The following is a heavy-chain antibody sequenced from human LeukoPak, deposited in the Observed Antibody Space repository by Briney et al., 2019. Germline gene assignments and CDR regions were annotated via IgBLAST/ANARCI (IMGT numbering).Heavy chain of an antibody. D-gene: IGHD1-26*01. CDR3: ARDQHFIVGATPFDY. CDR2: ISAYNGNT. V-gene: IGHV1-18*01. J-gene: IGHJ4*02. Sequence: GGSLRLSCAASGFTFTSYGISWVRQAPGQGLEWMGWISAYNGNTNYAQKLQGRVTMTTDTSTSTAYMELRSLRSDDTAVYYCARDQHFIVGATPFDYWGQGTLVTVSS. CDR1: GFTFTSYG.